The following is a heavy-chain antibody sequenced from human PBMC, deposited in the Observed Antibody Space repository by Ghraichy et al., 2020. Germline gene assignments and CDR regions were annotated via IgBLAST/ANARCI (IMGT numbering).Heavy chain of an antibody. CDR3: ARAESLLWFGELLPLFDY. J-gene: IGHJ4*02. D-gene: IGHD3-10*01. CDR2: IYYSGST. CDR1: GGSISSGGYY. V-gene: IGHV4-31*03. Sequence: SETLSLTCTVSGGSISSGGYYWSWIRQHPGKGLEWIGYIYYSGSTYYNPSLKSRVTISVDTSKNQFSLKLSSVTAADTAVYYCARAESLLWFGELLPLFDYWGQGTLVTVSS.